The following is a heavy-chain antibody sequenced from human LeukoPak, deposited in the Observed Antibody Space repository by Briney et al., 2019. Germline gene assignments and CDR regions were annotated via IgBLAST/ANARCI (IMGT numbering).Heavy chain of an antibody. CDR2: INHSGST. CDR1: GGSISSYY. D-gene: IGHD3-22*01. J-gene: IGHJ4*02. Sequence: SETLSLTCTVSGGSISSYYWSWIRQPPGKGLEWIGEINHSGSTNYNPSLKSRVTISVDTSKNQFSLKLSSVTAADTAVYYCARGRLLLDYWGQGTLVTVSS. V-gene: IGHV4-34*01. CDR3: ARGRLLLDY.